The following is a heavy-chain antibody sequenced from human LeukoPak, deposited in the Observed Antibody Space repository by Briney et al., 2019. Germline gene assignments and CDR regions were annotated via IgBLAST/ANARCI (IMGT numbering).Heavy chain of an antibody. CDR1: GYTFTSYG. CDR3: ARESDISGYDYNWFDP. Sequence: ASVKVSCKASGYTFTSYGISWVRQAPGQGLEWLGWISAYNGNTNYAQKLQGRVTTTTDTSTSTAYMELRSLRSDDTAVYYCARESDISGYDYNWFDPWGQGTLVTVSS. CDR2: ISAYNGNT. D-gene: IGHD5-12*01. V-gene: IGHV1-18*01. J-gene: IGHJ5*02.